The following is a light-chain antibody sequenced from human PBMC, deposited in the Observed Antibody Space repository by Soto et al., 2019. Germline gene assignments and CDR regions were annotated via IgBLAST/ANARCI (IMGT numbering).Light chain of an antibody. CDR1: QSISRW. J-gene: IGKJ1*01. CDR3: QQYNNYSWT. CDR2: DAC. Sequence: DIQMTQSPSTLSASVGDRVIITCRASQSISRWLALYQQRPGRAPKLLIYDACSLKSGVPSRFSGSGSGTEFTLTISSLQPDDFESYYCQQYNNYSWTFGQGTKVDIK. V-gene: IGKV1-5*01.